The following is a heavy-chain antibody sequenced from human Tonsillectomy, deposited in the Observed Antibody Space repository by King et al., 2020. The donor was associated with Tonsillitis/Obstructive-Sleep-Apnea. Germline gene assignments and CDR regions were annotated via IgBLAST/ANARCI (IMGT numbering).Heavy chain of an antibody. V-gene: IGHV2-26*01. CDR1: GFSLSNARMG. CDR3: ARIQRGYSYGYWFDP. CDR2: IFSNDEK. D-gene: IGHD5-18*01. J-gene: IGHJ5*02. Sequence: TLQESGPVLVKPTETLTLTCTVSGFSLSNARMGVSWIRQPPGKALEWLAHIFSNDEKSYSTSLKSRLTISKDTSKSQVVLTMTNMDPVDTATYYCARIQRGYSYGYWFDPWGQGTLVTVSS.